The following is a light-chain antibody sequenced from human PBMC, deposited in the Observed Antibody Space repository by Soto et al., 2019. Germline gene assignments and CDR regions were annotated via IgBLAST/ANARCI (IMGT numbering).Light chain of an antibody. J-gene: IGKJ4*01. CDR3: QQYNSYSLT. CDR2: GAS. CDR1: QSVISR. Sequence: DIQMTQSPSTLSASVGDRVTITCRASQSVISRLAWYQQKPGKAPKLLIYGASNLESGVPSRFSGSGSGTEFTLTISSLQPDDFATYYCQQYNSYSLTFGGGTTVEIK. V-gene: IGKV1-5*01.